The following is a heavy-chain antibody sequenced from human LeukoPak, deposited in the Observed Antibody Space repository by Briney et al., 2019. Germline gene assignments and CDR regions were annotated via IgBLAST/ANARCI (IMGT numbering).Heavy chain of an antibody. D-gene: IGHD2-15*01. V-gene: IGHV4-34*01. Sequence: PSETLSLTCAVYGGSFSGYYWSWIRQPPGKGLEWIGEINHSGSTNYNPSLKSRVTISVDTSKNRFSLKLSSVTAADTAVYYCARTTHLFDYWGQGTLVTVSS. CDR1: GGSFSGYY. CDR2: INHSGST. J-gene: IGHJ4*02. CDR3: ARTTHLFDY.